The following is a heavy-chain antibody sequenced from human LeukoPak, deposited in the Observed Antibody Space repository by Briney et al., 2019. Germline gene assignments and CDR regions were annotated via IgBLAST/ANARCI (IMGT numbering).Heavy chain of an antibody. V-gene: IGHV4-34*01. J-gene: IGHJ5*02. D-gene: IGHD1-7*01. CDR2: INHSGST. Sequence: SETLSLTCAVYGGSFSGYYWSWIRQPPGKGLEWIGEINHSGSTNYNPSLKSRVTISVDTSKNQFSLKLSSVTAADTAVYYCARDGSYNWNYRRAGGRFDPWGQGTLVTVSS. CDR3: ARDGSYNWNYRRAGGRFDP. CDR1: GGSFSGYY.